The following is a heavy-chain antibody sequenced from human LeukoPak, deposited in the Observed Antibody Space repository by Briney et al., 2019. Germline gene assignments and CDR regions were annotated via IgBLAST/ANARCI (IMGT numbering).Heavy chain of an antibody. J-gene: IGHJ4*02. Sequence: ESGPTLVKPTQTLTLTCTFSGFSLSTSGVGVGWIRQPPGKALEWLALIYWDDDKRYSPSLKSRLTITKDTSQNQVVLTMTNMDPVDTATYYCAHRRGGPGYSGYGYYFDYWGQGTLVTVSS. CDR2: IYWDDDK. CDR1: GFSLSTSGVG. D-gene: IGHD5-12*01. V-gene: IGHV2-5*02. CDR3: AHRRGGPGYSGYGYYFDY.